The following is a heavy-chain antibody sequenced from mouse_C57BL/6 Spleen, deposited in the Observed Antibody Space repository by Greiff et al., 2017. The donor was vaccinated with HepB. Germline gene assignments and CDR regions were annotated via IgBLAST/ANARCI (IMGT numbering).Heavy chain of an antibody. CDR1: GYSFTDYN. V-gene: IGHV1-39*01. D-gene: IGHD1-1*01. CDR2: INPNYGTT. CDR3: ARGGYYGSSSTLFDY. Sequence: EVKLQESGPELVKPGASVKISCKASGYSFTDYNMNWVKQSNGKSLEWIGVINPNYGTTSYNQKFKGKATLTVDQSSSTAYMQLNSLTSEDSAVYYCARGGYYGSSSTLFDYWGQGTTLTVSS. J-gene: IGHJ2*01.